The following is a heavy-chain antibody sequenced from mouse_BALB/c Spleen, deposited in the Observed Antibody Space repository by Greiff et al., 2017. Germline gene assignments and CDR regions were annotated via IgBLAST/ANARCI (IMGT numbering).Heavy chain of an antibody. CDR1: GFTFSSFG. CDR2: ISSGSSTI. Sequence: EVMLVESGGGLVQPGGSRKLSCAASGFTFSSFGMHWVRQAPEKGLEWVAYISSGSSTIYYADTVKGRFTISRDNPKNTLFLQMTSLRSEDTAMYYCAREGPYYGNPYAMDYWGQGTSVTVSS. CDR3: AREGPYYGNPYAMDY. J-gene: IGHJ4*01. D-gene: IGHD2-10*01. V-gene: IGHV5-17*02.